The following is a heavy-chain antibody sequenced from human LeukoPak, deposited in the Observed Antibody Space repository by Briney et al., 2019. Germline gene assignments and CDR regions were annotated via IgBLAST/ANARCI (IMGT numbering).Heavy chain of an antibody. CDR3: AKGGHYYDSSGYPEGADYFDY. CDR1: GFTFSSYS. Sequence: GGSLRLSCAASGFTFSSYSRHWVRQAPGKGLEWVAYIRYDGSNKYYADSVKGRFTISRDNSKNTLYMQMNSLRAEDTAVYYCAKGGHYYDSSGYPEGADYFDYWGQGTLVTVSS. J-gene: IGHJ4*02. D-gene: IGHD3-22*01. CDR2: IRYDGSNK. V-gene: IGHV3-30*02.